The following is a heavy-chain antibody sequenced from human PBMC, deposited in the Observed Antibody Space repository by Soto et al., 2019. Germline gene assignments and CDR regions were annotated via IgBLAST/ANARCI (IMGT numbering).Heavy chain of an antibody. CDR1: GVSITSSGFY. Sequence: PSETLSLTCTVSGVSITSSGFYWGWLRPPPGRGLEWIGSIHYSGATYYNPSPTSRVTISRATSKHQCSLSLRSVAAADTALYFCARHADTGYPNSDTSFDPWGQGTRVTVSS. J-gene: IGHJ5*02. D-gene: IGHD6-25*01. CDR2: IHYSGAT. CDR3: ARHADTGYPNSDTSFDP. V-gene: IGHV4-39*01.